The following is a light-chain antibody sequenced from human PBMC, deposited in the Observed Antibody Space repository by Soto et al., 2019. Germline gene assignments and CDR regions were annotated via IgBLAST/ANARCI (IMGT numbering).Light chain of an antibody. V-gene: IGLV1-40*01. J-gene: IGLJ1*01. CDR1: NSNVGAGFA. CDR3: QSFDTSLSGYV. Sequence: QSVLTQPPSVSGAPGQRVAISCTGNNSNVGAGFAVHWYQHHPGTAPKLLIYHNTNRPSGVPDRFSGSKTGPSASLAITGLQAEDEAAYYCQSFDTSLSGYVFGTGTKLTVL. CDR2: HNT.